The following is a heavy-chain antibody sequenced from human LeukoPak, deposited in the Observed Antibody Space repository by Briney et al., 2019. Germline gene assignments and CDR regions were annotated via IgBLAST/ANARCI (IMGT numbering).Heavy chain of an antibody. V-gene: IGHV4-34*01. D-gene: IGHD3-16*02. CDR2: INHSGST. CDR3: ARGRYYDYVWGSYRYDAFDI. CDR1: GGSFSGYY. Sequence: SETLSLTCAVYGGSFSGYYWSWIRQPPGKGLEWIGEINHSGSTNYNPSLKSRVTISVDTSKNQFSLKLSSVTAADTAVYYCARGRYYDYVWGSYRYDAFDIWGQGTMVTVSS. J-gene: IGHJ3*02.